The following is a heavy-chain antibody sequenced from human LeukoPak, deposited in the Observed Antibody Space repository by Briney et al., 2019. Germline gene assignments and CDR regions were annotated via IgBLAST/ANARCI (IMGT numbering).Heavy chain of an antibody. CDR3: ARAGGVRRSFDY. CDR2: INHSGST. V-gene: IGHV4-34*01. D-gene: IGHD3-3*01. J-gene: IGHJ4*02. Sequence: SETLSLTCAVYGGSFSGYYWSWIRQPPGKGLEWIGEINHSGSTNYNPSLKSRVTISVDTSKNQLSLKLSSVTAADTAVYYCARAGGVRRSFDYWGQGTLVTVSS. CDR1: GGSFSGYY.